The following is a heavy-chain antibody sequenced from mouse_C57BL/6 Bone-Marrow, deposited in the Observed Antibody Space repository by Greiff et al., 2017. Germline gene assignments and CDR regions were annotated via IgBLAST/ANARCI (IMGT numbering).Heavy chain of an antibody. CDR2: IDPSDSYT. V-gene: IGHV1-59*01. CDR3: AMFLYYAMDY. CDR1: GYTFTSYW. J-gene: IGHJ4*01. Sequence: VQLQQSGAELVRPGTSVKLSCKASGYTFTSYWMHWVKQRPGQGLEWIGVIDPSDSYTNYNQKFKGKATLTVDTSSSTAYMQLSSLTSEDSAVYYCAMFLYYAMDYWGQGTSVTVSS.